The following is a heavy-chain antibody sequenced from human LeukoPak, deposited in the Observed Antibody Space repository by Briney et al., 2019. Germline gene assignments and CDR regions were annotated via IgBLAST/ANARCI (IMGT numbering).Heavy chain of an antibody. J-gene: IGHJ4*02. CDR3: ARGRTGAAALDF. V-gene: IGHV4-34*01. CDR2: STHSGST. D-gene: IGHD2-2*01. CDR1: GGSFSGHY. Sequence: SETLSLTCVVYGGSFSGHYWTYIRQPPGKGLEWIGESTHSGSTNYNPSLESRVTISVDTSKNQFSLKLTSVTAADTAVYYCARGRTGAAALDFWGPGTLVTVSS.